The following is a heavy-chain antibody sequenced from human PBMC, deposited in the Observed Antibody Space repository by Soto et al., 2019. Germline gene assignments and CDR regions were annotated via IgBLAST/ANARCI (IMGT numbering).Heavy chain of an antibody. D-gene: IGHD6-13*01. CDR2: ISYDGSNE. V-gene: IGHV3-30-3*01. CDR1: GFTFSSYA. CDR3: ASSGYSSSWYVSNYYYGMDV. J-gene: IGHJ6*02. Sequence: PGGSLRLSCAASGFTFSSYAMHWVRQAPGKGLEWVAVISYDGSNEYYADSVKGRFTISRDNSKNTLYLQMNSLRAEDTAVYYCASSGYSSSWYVSNYYYGMDVWGQGTTVTVSS.